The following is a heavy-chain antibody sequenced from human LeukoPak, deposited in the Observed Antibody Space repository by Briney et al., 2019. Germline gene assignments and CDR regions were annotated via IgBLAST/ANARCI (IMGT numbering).Heavy chain of an antibody. CDR2: ISVSNGNT. Sequence: ASVKVSCKASGYTFTSYGITWVRQAPGQGLEWMGWISVSNGNTYYSQKVQGRVTLTTDTSTSTAYMELRSLRSDDTAVYYCARDGRLELREGGVYYYDGMDVWGQGTTVTVSS. CDR1: GYTFTSYG. CDR3: ARDGRLELREGGVYYYDGMDV. D-gene: IGHD1-7*01. V-gene: IGHV1-18*01. J-gene: IGHJ6*02.